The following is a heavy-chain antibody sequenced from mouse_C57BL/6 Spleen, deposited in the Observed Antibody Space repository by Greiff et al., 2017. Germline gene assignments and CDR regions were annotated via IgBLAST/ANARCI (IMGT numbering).Heavy chain of an antibody. J-gene: IGHJ3*01. CDR1: GFTFSSYA. CDR3: ARDGLPFAY. D-gene: IGHD5-5*01. Sequence: EVKLVESGGGLVKPGGSLKLSCAASGFTFSSYAMTWVRQTPEKRLEWVATISDGGSYTDYPDNVKGRFTISRDNAKNNLYLQMSHLESEDTAMYYCARDGLPFAYWGQGTLVTVSA. V-gene: IGHV5-4*01. CDR2: ISDGGSYT.